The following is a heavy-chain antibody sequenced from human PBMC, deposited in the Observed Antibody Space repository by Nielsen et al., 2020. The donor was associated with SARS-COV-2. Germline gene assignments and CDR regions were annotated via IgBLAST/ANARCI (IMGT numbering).Heavy chain of an antibody. CDR3: ARHAAFYLDL. Sequence: SETLSLTCTVSGGSISSYYWSWIRQPPGKGLEWIGYIYYSGSTNYNPSLKSRVTISVDTSKNQFSLKLSSVTAADTAVYYCARHAAFYLDLWGRGTLVTVSS. CDR2: IYYSGST. CDR1: GGSISSYY. V-gene: IGHV4-59*08. J-gene: IGHJ2*01. D-gene: IGHD2/OR15-2a*01.